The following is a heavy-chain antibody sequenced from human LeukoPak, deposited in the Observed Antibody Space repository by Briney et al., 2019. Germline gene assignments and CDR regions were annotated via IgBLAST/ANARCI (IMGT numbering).Heavy chain of an antibody. J-gene: IGHJ4*02. CDR3: ATGGSLIVGETGFDY. CDR2: FDPEDAET. CDR1: GYTLTELS. D-gene: IGHD1-26*01. V-gene: IGHV1-24*01. Sequence: GASVKVSCKVSGYTLTELSMHWVRQAPGKGLGWMGSFDPEDAETIYAQKFQGRVTMTEDTSTDTAYMELSSLRSDDTAVYYCATGGSLIVGETGFDYWSQGTLVTVSS.